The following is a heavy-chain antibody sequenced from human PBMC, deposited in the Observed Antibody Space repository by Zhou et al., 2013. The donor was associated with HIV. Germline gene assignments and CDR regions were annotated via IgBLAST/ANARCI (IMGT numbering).Heavy chain of an antibody. Sequence: QIQLVQSGPEVKKPGASVKVSCKASGFTFSNYAISWVRQAPGQGLEWMGWISTYNGNTNYAQKFQGRVTMTTDTSTTTAYMELRSLRSDDTALYYCARLGPPCSTSTCYYHFDYWGQGTVVTVSS. J-gene: IGHJ4*02. CDR3: ARLGPPCSTSTCYYHFDY. CDR1: GFTFSNYA. D-gene: IGHD2-2*01. CDR2: ISTYNGNT. V-gene: IGHV1-18*01.